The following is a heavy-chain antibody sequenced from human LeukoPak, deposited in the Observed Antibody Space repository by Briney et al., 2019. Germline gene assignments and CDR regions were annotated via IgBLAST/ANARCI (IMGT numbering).Heavy chain of an antibody. CDR1: GFTFSSYA. CDR2: ISSNGGST. V-gene: IGHV3-64D*06. D-gene: IGHD2-2*01. J-gene: IGHJ3*02. CDR3: VKAGVVPAVYDAFDI. Sequence: PGGSLRLSCSASGFTFSSYAMHWVRQAPGKGLEYVSAISSNGGSTYYADSVKGRFTISRDNSKNTLYLQMSSLRAEDTAVYYCVKAGVVPAVYDAFDIWGQGTMVTVSS.